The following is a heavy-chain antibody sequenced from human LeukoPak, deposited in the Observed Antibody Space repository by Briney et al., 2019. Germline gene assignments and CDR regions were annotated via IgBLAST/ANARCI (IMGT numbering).Heavy chain of an antibody. J-gene: IGHJ4*02. CDR2: IFDSGTA. CDR3: ATLSYSGTFDS. D-gene: IGHD1-26*01. CDR1: GASINSDSDH. V-gene: IGHV4-61*02. Sequence: SETLSLTCSVSGASINSDSDHWSWVRQPAGKGLQWIGRIFDSGTANYNPSLKGRVTLSVDTSRNQFSLNLTSVTAADTAVYYRATLSYSGTFDSWGLGTMVTVSS.